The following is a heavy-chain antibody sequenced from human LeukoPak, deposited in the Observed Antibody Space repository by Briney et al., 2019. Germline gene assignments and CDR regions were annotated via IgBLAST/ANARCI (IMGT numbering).Heavy chain of an antibody. CDR2: INPSGGTT. Sequence: ASVKVSCKASGYTFTSYYMHWVRQAPGQGLEWIGIINPSGGTTSYAQKFQGRVTMTRDTSTSTVYMELSSLRSEDTAGYYCARDSRYSYYFDYWGQGTLVTVSS. V-gene: IGHV1-46*01. CDR1: GYTFTSYY. CDR3: ARDSRYSYYFDY. D-gene: IGHD1-1*01. J-gene: IGHJ4*02.